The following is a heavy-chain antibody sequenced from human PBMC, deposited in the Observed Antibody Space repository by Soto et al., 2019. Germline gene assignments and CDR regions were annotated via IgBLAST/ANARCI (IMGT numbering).Heavy chain of an antibody. Sequence: GASVKVSCKASGYTFTSYGISWVRQAPGQGLEWMGWISAYNGNTNYAQKLQGRVTINPDTSKNQYSLQLNSVTPEDTAVYFCARGEQYSGRIFDYWGQGTLVTVSS. V-gene: IGHV1-18*01. CDR1: GYTFTSYG. CDR2: ISAYNGNT. D-gene: IGHD1-26*01. J-gene: IGHJ4*01. CDR3: ARGEQYSGRIFDY.